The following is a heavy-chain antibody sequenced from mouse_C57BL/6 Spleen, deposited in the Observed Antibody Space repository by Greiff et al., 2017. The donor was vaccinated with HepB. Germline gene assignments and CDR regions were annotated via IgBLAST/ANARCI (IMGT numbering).Heavy chain of an antibody. V-gene: IGHV2-2*01. CDR3: AITTVVATRAMDY. CDR1: GFSLTSYG. D-gene: IGHD1-1*01. Sequence: VKVVESGPGLVQPSQSLSITCTVSGFSLTSYGVHWVRQSPGKGLEWLGVIWSGGSTDYNAAFISRLSISKDNSKSQVFFKMNSLQADDTAIYYCAITTVVATRAMDYWGQGTSVTVSS. J-gene: IGHJ4*01. CDR2: IWSGGST.